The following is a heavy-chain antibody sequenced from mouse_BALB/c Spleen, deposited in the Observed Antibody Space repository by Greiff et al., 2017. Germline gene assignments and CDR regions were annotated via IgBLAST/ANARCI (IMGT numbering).Heavy chain of an antibody. J-gene: IGHJ4*01. V-gene: IGHV1S56*01. CDR2: IYPGNVNT. D-gene: IGHD2-4*01. CDR1: GYTFTSYY. Sequence: QVQLQQSGPELVKPGASVRISCKASGYTFTSYYIHWVKQRPGQGLEWIGWIYPGNVNTKYNEKFKGKATLTADKSSSTAYMQLSSLTSEDSAVYFCARSGGGWDYDYGGAMDYWGQGTSVTVSS. CDR3: ARSGGGWDYDYGGAMDY.